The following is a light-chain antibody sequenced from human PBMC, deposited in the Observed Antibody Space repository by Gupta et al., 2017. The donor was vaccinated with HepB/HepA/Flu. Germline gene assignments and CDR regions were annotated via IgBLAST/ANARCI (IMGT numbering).Light chain of an antibody. V-gene: IGLV1-40*01. CDR1: GSNIGAGYD. CDR2: SRN. CDR3: QSYDSSLRGWL. Sequence: QSGLTPPPSMSGAQGQTVPISCTGSGSNIGAGYDLHWYQQLPGTAPKVVIYSRNNRPTGVPDRFSGSKSGTSASLAITGLQAEDEADYYCQSYDSSLRGWLFGGGTKLTVL. J-gene: IGLJ3*02.